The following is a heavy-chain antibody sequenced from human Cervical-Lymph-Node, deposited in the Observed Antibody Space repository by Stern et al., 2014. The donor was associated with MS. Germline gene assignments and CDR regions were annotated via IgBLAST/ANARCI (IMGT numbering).Heavy chain of an antibody. V-gene: IGHV3-30-3*01. CDR2: VSYDGSNK. D-gene: IGHD6-19*01. CDR3: ARAGTNGWYGSSYFDY. CDR1: GVTLTNYA. J-gene: IGHJ4*02. Sequence: VQLGESGGGVVQPGRSLRLSCEASGVTLTNYALHWVRQAPGKGLEWVAFVSYDGSNKYDADSAKGRFTISRDNSKNTVFLQMDSLRPEDTALYFCARAGTNGWYGSSYFDYWGQGTLVTVSS.